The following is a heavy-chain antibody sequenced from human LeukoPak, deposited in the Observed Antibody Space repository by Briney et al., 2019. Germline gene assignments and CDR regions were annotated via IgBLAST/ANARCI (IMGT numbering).Heavy chain of an antibody. D-gene: IGHD5-24*01. V-gene: IGHV1-18*01. CDR3: ARTGWLQSDPFDS. J-gene: IGHJ4*02. CDR1: GYTFSNYG. Sequence: ASVKVSCKASGYTFSNYGFSWVRQAPGQGLEWMGWISAYNGNTNYAQKLQGRVTMTTDTSTTTAYMELRSLISANTAVYYCARTGWLQSDPFDSWGQGTLVTVSS. CDR2: ISAYNGNT.